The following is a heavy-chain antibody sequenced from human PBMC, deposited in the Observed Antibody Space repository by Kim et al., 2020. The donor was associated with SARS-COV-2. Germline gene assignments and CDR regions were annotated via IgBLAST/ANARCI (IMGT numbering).Heavy chain of an antibody. CDR3: ARAPPGPTWFDP. J-gene: IGHJ5*02. V-gene: IGHV4-59*01. Sequence: NYNPTPKRRVTISVDTSKNQFSLKLSAGTAADTAVYDCARAPPGPTWFDPWGQGTLVTVSS.